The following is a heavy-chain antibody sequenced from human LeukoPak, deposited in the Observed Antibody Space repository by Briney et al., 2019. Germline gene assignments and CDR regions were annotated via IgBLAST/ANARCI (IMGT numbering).Heavy chain of an antibody. CDR2: IYHSGST. V-gene: IGHV4-4*02. CDR1: GGSISSSNW. Sequence: PSGTLSLTCAVSGGSISSSNWWSWVRQPPGKGLEWIGEIYHSGSTNYNPSLKSRVTISVDKSKNQFSRKLSSVTAADTAVYYCASLAGSSGWYGNDYWGQGTLVTVSS. CDR3: ASLAGSSGWYGNDY. J-gene: IGHJ4*02. D-gene: IGHD6-19*01.